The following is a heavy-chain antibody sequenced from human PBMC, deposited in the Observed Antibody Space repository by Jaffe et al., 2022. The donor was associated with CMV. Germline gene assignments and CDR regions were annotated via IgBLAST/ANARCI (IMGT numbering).Heavy chain of an antibody. CDR2: ISYDGSNK. V-gene: IGHV3-30*18. CDR3: AKAKWSYYYDSSGYSGGDY. Sequence: QVQLVESGGGVVQPGRSLRLSCAASGFTFSSYGMHWVRQAPGKGLEWVAVISYDGSNKYYADSVKGRFTISRDNSKNTLYLQMNSLRAEDTAVYYCAKAKWSYYYDSSGYSGGDYWGQGTLVTVSS. CDR1: GFTFSSYG. D-gene: IGHD3-22*01. J-gene: IGHJ4*02.